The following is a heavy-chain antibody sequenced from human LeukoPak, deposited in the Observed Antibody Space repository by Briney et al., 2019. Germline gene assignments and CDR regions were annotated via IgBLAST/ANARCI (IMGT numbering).Heavy chain of an antibody. D-gene: IGHD3-10*01. Sequence: PGRSLRLSCAASGFAFSNYGMHWVRQAPGQGLEWVAVISVDGTNTYYADSLKGRFTISRDNSKSTVYLQMNSLRPEDTALYYCARDGGRATIVRGIVIMSVGDFWGQGALVTVSS. CDR1: GFAFSNYG. CDR2: ISVDGTNT. V-gene: IGHV3-30*03. J-gene: IGHJ4*02. CDR3: ARDGGRATIVRGIVIMSVGDF.